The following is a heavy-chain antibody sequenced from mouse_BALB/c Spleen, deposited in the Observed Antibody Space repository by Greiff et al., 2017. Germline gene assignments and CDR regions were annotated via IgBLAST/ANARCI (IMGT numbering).Heavy chain of an antibody. Sequence: EVMLVESGGGLVQPGGSRKLSCAASGFTFSSFGMHWVRQAPEKGLEWVAYISSGSSTIYYADTVKGRFTISRDNPKNTLFLQMTSLRSEDTAMYYCARSSYTVSFAYWGQGTLVTVSA. CDR2: ISSGSSTI. CDR1: GFTFSSFG. D-gene: IGHD1-1*01. J-gene: IGHJ3*01. V-gene: IGHV5-17*02. CDR3: ARSSYTVSFAY.